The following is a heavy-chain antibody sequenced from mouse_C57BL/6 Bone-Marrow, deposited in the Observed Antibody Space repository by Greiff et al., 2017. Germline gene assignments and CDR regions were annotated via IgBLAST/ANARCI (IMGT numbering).Heavy chain of an antibody. CDR1: GYTFTSYW. CDR3: ARSRGWPFFDT. CDR2: IHPNSGRT. Sequence: QVQLQQPGAELVKPGASVKLSCKASGYTFTSYWMHWVKQRPGQGLEWIGMIHPNSGRTNYNEKFKSKATLTVDKSSSTAYMQLSSLTSEDSAVYYCARSRGWPFFDTRGQCTTLTDSS. J-gene: IGHJ2*01. V-gene: IGHV1-64*01. D-gene: IGHD2-3*01.